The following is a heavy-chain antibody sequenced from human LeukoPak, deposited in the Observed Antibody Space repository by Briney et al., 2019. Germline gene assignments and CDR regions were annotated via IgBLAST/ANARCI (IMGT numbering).Heavy chain of an antibody. CDR2: ISGSGGST. CDR3: AKEGDYSNYVDY. CDR1: GFTFSSYA. V-gene: IGHV3-23*01. Sequence: PGGSLRLSCAASGFTFSSYAMSWVRQAPGKGLEWVSAISGSGGSTYYADSVKGQFTISRDKSKNTLYLQMNSLRAEDTAVYYCAKEGDYSNYVDYWGQGTLVTVSS. J-gene: IGHJ4*02. D-gene: IGHD4-11*01.